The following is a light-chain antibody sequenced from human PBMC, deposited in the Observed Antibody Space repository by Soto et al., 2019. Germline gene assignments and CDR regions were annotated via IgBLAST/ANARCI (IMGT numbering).Light chain of an antibody. CDR1: QIIGSW. Sequence: DIQMTQSPSTLSASVGDGVTITCRASQIIGSWLAWYQQKPGKAPKLLIYKATNLQSGVPSRFSGSGSGTDFSLTISSLQPEDSATYFCQRYNDFQYTFGPGTKLEI. V-gene: IGKV1-5*03. CDR3: QRYNDFQYT. CDR2: KAT. J-gene: IGKJ2*01.